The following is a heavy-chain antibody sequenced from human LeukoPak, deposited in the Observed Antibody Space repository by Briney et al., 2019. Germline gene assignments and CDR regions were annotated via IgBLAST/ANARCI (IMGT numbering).Heavy chain of an antibody. Sequence: SETLSLTCTVSGGSISSGDYYWSWIRQPPGKGLEWIGYIYYSGSTYYNPSLKSRVTISVDTSKNQFSLKLSSVTAADTAVYYCAREHSYDFWSGYYTSYFDYWGQGTLVTVSS. CDR2: IYYSGST. CDR1: GGSISSGDYY. J-gene: IGHJ4*02. CDR3: AREHSYDFWSGYYTSYFDY. V-gene: IGHV4-30-4*08. D-gene: IGHD3-3*01.